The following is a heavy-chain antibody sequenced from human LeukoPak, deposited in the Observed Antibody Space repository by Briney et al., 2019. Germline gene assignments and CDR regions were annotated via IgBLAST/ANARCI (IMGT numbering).Heavy chain of an antibody. Sequence: GGSLRLSCAASGFTFSSYSMNWVRQAPGKGLEWVSYISSSSSTIYYTDSVKGRFTISRDNAKNSLYLQMNSLRAEGTAVYYCARDKTFRAFDYWGQGTLVTVSS. V-gene: IGHV3-48*04. CDR3: ARDKTFRAFDY. CDR1: GFTFSSYS. J-gene: IGHJ4*02. CDR2: ISSSSSTI.